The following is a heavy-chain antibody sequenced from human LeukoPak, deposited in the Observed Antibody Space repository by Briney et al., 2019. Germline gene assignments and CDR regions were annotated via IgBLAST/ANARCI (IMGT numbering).Heavy chain of an antibody. Sequence: GGTLRLSCAASGFTFSSYAMHWVREAPGKGLEWVAVISYDGSNTYYADSAKGRFTISRDNSKNTLYLQMTSLRAEDTAVYQPPREEGKKECSSTSCYEFDYWGQGTLVTVSS. D-gene: IGHD2-2*01. V-gene: IGHV3-30*04. J-gene: IGHJ4*02. CDR3: PREEGKKECSSTSCYEFDY. CDR2: ISYDGSNT. CDR1: GFTFSSYA.